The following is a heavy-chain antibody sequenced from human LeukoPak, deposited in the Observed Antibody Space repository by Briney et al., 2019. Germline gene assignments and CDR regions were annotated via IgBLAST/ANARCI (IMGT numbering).Heavy chain of an antibody. Sequence: GGSLRLSCAASGFTFSSYDMHWVRQATGKGLEWFSAIGTAGDPYYPGSVKGRFTISRENAKNSLYLQMNSLRAGDTAVYYCARVHWGYDSSGYYYDYWGQGTLVTVSS. CDR2: IGTAGDP. CDR3: ARVHWGYDSSGYYYDY. D-gene: IGHD3-22*01. V-gene: IGHV3-13*05. J-gene: IGHJ4*02. CDR1: GFTFSSYD.